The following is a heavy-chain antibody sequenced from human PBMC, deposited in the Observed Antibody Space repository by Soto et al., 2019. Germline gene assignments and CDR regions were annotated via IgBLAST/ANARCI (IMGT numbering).Heavy chain of an antibody. CDR3: ARDKRDLRFLEWSYYFDY. CDR2: ISYDGSNK. J-gene: IGHJ4*02. Sequence: QVQLVESGGGVVQPGRSLRLSCAASGFTFSGCAMHWVRQAPGKGLEWVAVISYDGSNKYYADSVKGRFTITRDNSKNTLYLQTNSLRAEDTAVYYCARDKRDLRFLEWSYYFDYWGQGTLVTVSS. D-gene: IGHD3-3*01. CDR1: GFTFSGCA. V-gene: IGHV3-30-3*01.